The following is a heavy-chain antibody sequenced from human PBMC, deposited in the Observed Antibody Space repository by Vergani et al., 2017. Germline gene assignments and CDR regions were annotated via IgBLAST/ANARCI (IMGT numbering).Heavy chain of an antibody. D-gene: IGHD2-8*01. J-gene: IGHJ6*03. CDR3: ARSGYCTDGVCYMTYYCYMDV. Sequence: QVQLEESGGGVVQPGRSLRLSCAASGFTLSSHAMHWVRQAPGKGLEWVAFIWYDGSKEYYADSVKGRFTISRDNSKNTLYLQMNSLRDADTAVYYCARSGYCTDGVCYMTYYCYMDVWGKGTAVTVSS. CDR2: IWYDGSKE. V-gene: IGHV3-33*01. CDR1: GFTLSSHA.